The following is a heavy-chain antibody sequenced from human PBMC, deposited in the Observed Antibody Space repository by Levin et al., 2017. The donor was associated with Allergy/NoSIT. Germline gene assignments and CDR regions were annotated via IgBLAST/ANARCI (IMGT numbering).Heavy chain of an antibody. CDR1: GGSFSGYF. CDR3: ARANPGYFQTSGYYFESGY. D-gene: IGHD3-22*01. V-gene: IGHV4-34*01. Sequence: SETLSLTCAVYGGSFSGYFWSWIRQPPGKGLEWIGEINHSGSTNYNPSLKSRVTISVDTSKNQFSLKLSSVTAADTAVYYCARANPGYFQTSGYYFESGYWGQGTLVTVSS. J-gene: IGHJ4*02. CDR2: INHSGST.